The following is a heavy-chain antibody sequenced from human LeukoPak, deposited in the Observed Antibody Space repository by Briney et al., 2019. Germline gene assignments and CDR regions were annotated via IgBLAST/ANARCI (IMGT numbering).Heavy chain of an antibody. CDR1: GFTFSSYA. V-gene: IGHV3-30*04. CDR2: ISYDGSDK. Sequence: GGSLRLSCAASGFTFSSYAMYWVRQAPGKGLEWVAVISYDGSDKFYADSVKGRFTISRDSSKNTLYLQMNSLRAEDTAVYYCAKDLSGSYYWGQGTLVTVSS. CDR3: AKDLSGSYY. D-gene: IGHD1-26*01. J-gene: IGHJ4*02.